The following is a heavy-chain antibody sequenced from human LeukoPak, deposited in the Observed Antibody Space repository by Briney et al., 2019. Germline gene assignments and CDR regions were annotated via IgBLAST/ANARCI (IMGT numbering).Heavy chain of an antibody. D-gene: IGHD6-6*01. CDR3: AKGSAAARPYYFDF. CDR2: ISYDGSNK. Sequence: PPGGSLRLSCAASGFTFSSYAMHWVRQAPGKGLEWVAVISYDGSNKYYADSVKGRFTISRDNSKNTLDLQMSSLRAEDTAVYYCAKGSAAARPYYFDFWGQGTLVTVSS. J-gene: IGHJ4*02. CDR1: GFTFSSYA. V-gene: IGHV3-30-3*01.